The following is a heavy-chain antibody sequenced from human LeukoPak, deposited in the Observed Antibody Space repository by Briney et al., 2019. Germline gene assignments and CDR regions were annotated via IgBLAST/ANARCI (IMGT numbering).Heavy chain of an antibody. J-gene: IGHJ6*03. CDR2: ISWNSGYI. Sequence: PGRSLRLSCAASGFTFDDYAMHWVRLAPGKGLEWVSGISWNSGYIGYADSAKGRFTISRDNSKNSLYLQMDSLRPEDTALYYCVTAGGTGDKYYFMDVWGKGTTVTVSS. CDR1: GFTFDDYA. CDR3: VTAGGTGDKYYFMDV. V-gene: IGHV3-9*01. D-gene: IGHD6-13*01.